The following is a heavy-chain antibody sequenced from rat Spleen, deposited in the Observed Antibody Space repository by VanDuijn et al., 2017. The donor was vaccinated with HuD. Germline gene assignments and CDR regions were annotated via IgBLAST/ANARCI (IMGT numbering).Heavy chain of an antibody. V-gene: IGHV2-77*01. CDR3: TRLPGNA. CDR1: GCSLTSYG. CDR2: IWGDGST. J-gene: IGHJ4*01. Sequence: QVQMKETGPGLVQTTQTLSVTCTVSGCSLTSYGVHWVRQAPGKGLEWMGIIWGDGSTNYNSALKSRVSISRDTSKSQVFLKMNSLQTEDTAIYFCTRLPGNAWGQGASVTVSS. D-gene: IGHD1-4*01.